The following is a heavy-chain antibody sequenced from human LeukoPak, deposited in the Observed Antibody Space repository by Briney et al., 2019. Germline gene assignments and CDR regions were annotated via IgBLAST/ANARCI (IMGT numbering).Heavy chain of an antibody. J-gene: IGHJ4*02. D-gene: IGHD3-10*01. V-gene: IGHV1-24*01. CDR1: GYTLTEFC. CDR2: IDPEDGKT. CDR3: ATALGGSGSYYSWDY. Sequence: ASVKVSCKVSGYTLTEFCIHWVRQAPGQGLEWMGGIDPEDGKTIYAQKFQGRVTMTKDTSTDTAYMELSSLRSEDTAVYYCATALGGSGSYYSWDYWGQGTLVTVSS.